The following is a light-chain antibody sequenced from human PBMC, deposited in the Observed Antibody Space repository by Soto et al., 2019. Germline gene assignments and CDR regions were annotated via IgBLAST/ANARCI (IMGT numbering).Light chain of an antibody. Sequence: QAVVTQEPSLTVSPGGTVTLTCASSTGAVTSGYYPNWFQQQPGQAPRALTYSTSNKHSWTPARFSGSLLGGKAALTLSGVQPEDEAEYYCLLYYGGAQRVFGTGTKLTVL. CDR1: TGAVTSGYY. CDR3: LLYYGGAQRV. J-gene: IGLJ1*01. V-gene: IGLV7-43*01. CDR2: STS.